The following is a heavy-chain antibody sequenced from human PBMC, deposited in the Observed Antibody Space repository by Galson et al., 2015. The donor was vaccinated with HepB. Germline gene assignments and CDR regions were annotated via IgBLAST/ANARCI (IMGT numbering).Heavy chain of an antibody. D-gene: IGHD5-12*01. Sequence: SLRLSCAASGFTFSDYAMSWVRQAPGKGLEWVSAITAGGTTYYADSLKGRFTVSRDNSKNTLYLQMNSLRAEDTAVYYCAKDESSGSSLDYWGQGALVTVSS. CDR2: ITAGGTT. CDR3: AKDESSGSSLDY. CDR1: GFTFSDYA. V-gene: IGHV3-23*01. J-gene: IGHJ4*02.